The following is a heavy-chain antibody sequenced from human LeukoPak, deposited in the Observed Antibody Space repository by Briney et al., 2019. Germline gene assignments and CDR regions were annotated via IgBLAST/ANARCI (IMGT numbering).Heavy chain of an antibody. D-gene: IGHD3-10*01. Sequence: PGGSLRLSCVASGFNFSPYWMTWVRQAPGKGLEWVANIKDDGSENYYVDSLKGRFTISRDNAKNSLFLQMNNLRAEDTAVYYCARGRPDYYGSGTYYPYYYGLDVWGQGTTVTVS. CDR1: GFNFSPYW. CDR3: ARGRPDYYGSGTYYPYYYGLDV. V-gene: IGHV3-7*01. CDR2: IKDDGSEN. J-gene: IGHJ6*02.